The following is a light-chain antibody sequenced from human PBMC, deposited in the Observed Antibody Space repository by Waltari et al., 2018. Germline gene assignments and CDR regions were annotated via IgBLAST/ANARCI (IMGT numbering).Light chain of an antibody. J-gene: IGLJ1*01. CDR2: DND. Sequence: QFVLTQPPSVSAAPGQKVTISCSGSTSNIGNNYISWYQQLTGTAPKLLIYDNDNRPSGIPDRFSGSKSGTSATLGITGLQTGDEADYYCAAWDTSLDGYVFGTGTKVTVL. CDR3: AAWDTSLDGYV. CDR1: TSNIGNNY. V-gene: IGLV1-51*01.